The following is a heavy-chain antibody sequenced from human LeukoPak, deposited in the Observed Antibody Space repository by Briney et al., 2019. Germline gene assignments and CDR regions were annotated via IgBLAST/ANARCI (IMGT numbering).Heavy chain of an antibody. CDR1: GFALTDHY. J-gene: IGHJ4*02. Sequence: GGSLRLSCAGSGFALTDHYMDWVRPAPGKGPEWVARIRNKGNSYSTEYAASVKGRFSISRDDSQSSLYLQMNSLKTEDTAVYYCTTSGFDYRFFENWGQGTLVTVSS. CDR3: TTSGFDYRFFEN. CDR2: IRNKGNSYST. D-gene: IGHD5-12*01. V-gene: IGHV3-72*01.